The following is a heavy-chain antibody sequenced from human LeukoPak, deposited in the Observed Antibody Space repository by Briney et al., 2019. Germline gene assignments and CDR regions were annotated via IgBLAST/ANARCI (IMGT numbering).Heavy chain of an antibody. CDR3: ARDTGGFDP. Sequence: GGSLRLSCAASGFTFSSYWMSWARQAPGKGLEWVANIKQDGSEKYYVDSVKGRFTISRDNSKNTLYLQMNSLRAEDTAVYYCARDTGGFDPWGQGTLVTVSS. J-gene: IGHJ5*02. CDR2: IKQDGSEK. CDR1: GFTFSSYW. D-gene: IGHD4-11*01. V-gene: IGHV3-7*03.